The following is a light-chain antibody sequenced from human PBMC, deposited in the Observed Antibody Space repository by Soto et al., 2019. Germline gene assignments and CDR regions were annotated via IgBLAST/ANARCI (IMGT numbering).Light chain of an antibody. J-gene: IGKJ2*01. V-gene: IGKV3-15*01. CDR3: QQYNKWPPYT. CDR1: QSVSSN. Sequence: EIVMTQSPANLSVSPGERATLSCRASQSVSSNLAWYQQKPGQGPRLLIYGASTRATGIPVRFSGSGSGTEFTLTISSLQSEDFAVYYCQQYNKWPPYTFGQGTKVEIK. CDR2: GAS.